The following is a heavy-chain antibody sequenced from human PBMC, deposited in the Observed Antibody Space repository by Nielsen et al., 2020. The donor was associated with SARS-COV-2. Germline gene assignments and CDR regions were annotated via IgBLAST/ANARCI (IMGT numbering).Heavy chain of an antibody. CDR3: ARETAMVRGVTTRTYYYYGMDV. J-gene: IGHJ6*02. D-gene: IGHD3-10*01. CDR2: IYHSGST. Sequence: VRQMPGKGLEWIGEIYHSGSTNYNPSLKSRVTISVDTSKNQFSLKLSSVTAADTAVYYCARETAMVRGVTTRTYYYYGMDVWGQGTTVTVSS. V-gene: IGHV4-4*02.